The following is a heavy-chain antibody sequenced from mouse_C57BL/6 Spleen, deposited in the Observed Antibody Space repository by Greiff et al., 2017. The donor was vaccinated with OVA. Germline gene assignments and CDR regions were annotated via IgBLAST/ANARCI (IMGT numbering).Heavy chain of an antibody. CDR3: ARRGTAQAPDY. J-gene: IGHJ2*01. D-gene: IGHD3-2*02. CDR2: IDPSASYT. CDR1: GYTFTSYW. Sequence: QVQLQQPGAELVMPGASVKLSCKASGYTFTSYWMHWVKPRPGQGLEWIGEIDPSASYTNYNQKFKGNSTLTVDKSSSTAYMQLSSLTSEDSAVYYWARRGTAQAPDYWGQGTTLTVSS. V-gene: IGHV1-69*01.